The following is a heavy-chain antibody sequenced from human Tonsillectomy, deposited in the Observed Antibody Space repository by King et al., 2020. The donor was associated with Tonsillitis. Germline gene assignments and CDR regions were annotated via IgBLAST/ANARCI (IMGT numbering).Heavy chain of an antibody. CDR1: GGSFSSGDYS. CDR3: ARACITVPEGGRSGAREPRGWTL. CDR2: IYPSGST. V-gene: IGHV4-30-2*01. D-gene: IGHD3-10*01. Sequence: LQLQESGSGLLKPSQTLSLSCAVSGGSFSSGDYSWSWIRQPPGKGLEWIAYIYPSGSTYYNPSLNSRVTMSVDRSKNQVSLILTSVTAADTAMYYCARACITVPEGGRSGAREPRGWTLWGQGTLVTVSS. J-gene: IGHJ4*02.